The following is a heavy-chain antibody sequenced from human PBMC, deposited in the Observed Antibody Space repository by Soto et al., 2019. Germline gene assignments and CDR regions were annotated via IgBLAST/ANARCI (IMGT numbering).Heavy chain of an antibody. D-gene: IGHD3-22*01. Sequence: ASVKVSCKASGYTFTGNYMHWVRQAPGQGLEWMGWINPRNGATKYAQNFQGRVTLTWDTSITTAYMDLSRLRSDDTAVFYCVPHQHDSSGYFDSWGQGTLVTVS. V-gene: IGHV1-2*02. CDR2: INPRNGAT. CDR1: GYTFTGNY. CDR3: VPHQHDSSGYFDS. J-gene: IGHJ4*02.